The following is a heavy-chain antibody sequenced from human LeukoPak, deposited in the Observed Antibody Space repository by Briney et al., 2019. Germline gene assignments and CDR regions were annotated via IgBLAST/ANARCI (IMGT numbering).Heavy chain of an antibody. J-gene: IGHJ4*02. D-gene: IGHD6-19*01. Sequence: ASVKVSCKASGYTFTGYYMHWVRQAPGQGLEWVGWINPNSGGTNYAQKFQGRVTMTRDTSISTAYMELSRLRSDDTAVYYCASLGQYSSGWYDYWGQGTLVTVSS. V-gene: IGHV1-2*02. CDR1: GYTFTGYY. CDR3: ASLGQYSSGWYDY. CDR2: INPNSGGT.